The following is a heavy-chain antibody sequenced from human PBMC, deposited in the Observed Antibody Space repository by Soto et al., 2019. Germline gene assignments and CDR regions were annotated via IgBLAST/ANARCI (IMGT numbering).Heavy chain of an antibody. J-gene: IGHJ5*02. Sequence: SETLSLTCTVSGGSISSYYWSWIRQPPGKGLEWIGFIYYSGSTNYNPSLKSRVTISVDTSKNQFSLKLSSVTAADTAVYYCARDVAIWRGYDILTGYGSPNWFDPWGQGTLVTVSS. V-gene: IGHV4-59*01. D-gene: IGHD3-9*01. CDR2: IYYSGST. CDR3: ARDVAIWRGYDILTGYGSPNWFDP. CDR1: GGSISSYY.